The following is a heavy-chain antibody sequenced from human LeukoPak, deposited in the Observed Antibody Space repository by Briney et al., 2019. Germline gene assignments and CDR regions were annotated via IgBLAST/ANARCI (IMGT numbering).Heavy chain of an antibody. V-gene: IGHV3-9*01. D-gene: IGHD6-13*01. CDR2: ISWNSGSI. CDR3: AKGATSSSWLFDY. J-gene: IGHJ4*02. Sequence: SLRLSCAASGFTFDDYAMHWVRQAPGKGLEWVSGISWNSGSIGYADSVKGRFTISRDNAKNSLYLQMNSLRAEDTALYYCAKGATSSSWLFDYWGQGTLVTVSS. CDR1: GFTFDDYA.